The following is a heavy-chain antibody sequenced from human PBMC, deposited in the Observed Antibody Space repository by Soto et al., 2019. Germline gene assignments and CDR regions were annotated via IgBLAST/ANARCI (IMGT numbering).Heavy chain of an antibody. J-gene: IGHJ4*02. V-gene: IGHV4-59*01. CDR3: ARGRDWLIPYHFDY. D-gene: IGHD3-9*01. CDR2: IYYNGNT. CDR1: GGSMSTYY. Sequence: SETLSLTCTVSGGSMSTYYWSWIRQSPGKGLEWIGYIYYNGNTNYNPSLKSRVTISVDTSKNQFSLKVTSVTAADTAVYFCARGRDWLIPYHFDYWGQGTLVTVSS.